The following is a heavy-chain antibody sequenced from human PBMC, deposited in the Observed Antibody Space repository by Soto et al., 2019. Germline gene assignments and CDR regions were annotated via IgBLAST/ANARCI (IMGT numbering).Heavy chain of an antibody. V-gene: IGHV4-61*08. CDR3: ARGSGSYYDFWSGYYRYYYYGMDV. CDR1: GGSISGGGYY. CDR2: IYYSGSS. Sequence: SGTLCVTCAVSGGSISGGGYYWSWIRQPPGKGLEWIGYIYYSGSSNYNPSLKSRVTISVDTSKNQFSLKLSSVTAADTAVYYCARGSGSYYDFWSGYYRYYYYGMDVWGQGTTVTVSS. D-gene: IGHD3-3*01. J-gene: IGHJ6*02.